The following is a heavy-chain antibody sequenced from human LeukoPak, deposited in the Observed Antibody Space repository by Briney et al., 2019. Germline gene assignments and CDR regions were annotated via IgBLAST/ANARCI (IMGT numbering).Heavy chain of an antibody. J-gene: IGHJ4*02. V-gene: IGHV3-30*03. CDR2: ISYDGSNK. D-gene: IGHD3-22*01. CDR1: GFTFSSYG. CDR3: ARGYYFDRRGYYNFDY. Sequence: PGRSLRLSCAASGFTFSSYGMHWVRQAPGKGLEWVAVISYDGSNKYYADSVKGRFTISRDNSKNTLSLQMNSVRPEDTAVYYCARGYYFDRRGYYNFDYWGQGTLVTVSS.